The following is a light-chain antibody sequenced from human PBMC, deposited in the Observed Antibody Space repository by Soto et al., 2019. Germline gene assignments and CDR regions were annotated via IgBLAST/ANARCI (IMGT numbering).Light chain of an antibody. CDR1: SSDVGNYKY. CDR3: FSYTRSGTYV. Sequence: QSALTQPASVSGSPGQSITISCTGTSSDVGNYKYVSWYQQHPGKAPKLMIYEVSYRPSGVSNRFSGSKSGNTASLPISGLQAEDETGYYCFSYTRSGTYVLGPGTKLNV. J-gene: IGLJ1*01. V-gene: IGLV2-14*01. CDR2: EVS.